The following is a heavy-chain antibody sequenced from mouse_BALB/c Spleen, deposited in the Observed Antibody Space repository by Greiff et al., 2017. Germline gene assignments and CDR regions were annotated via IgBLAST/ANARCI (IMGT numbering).Heavy chain of an antibody. J-gene: IGHJ2*01. D-gene: IGHD2-14*01. V-gene: IGHV1-54*01. CDR3: ARGGYYRFLFDY. CDR1: GYAFTNYL. Sequence: VRLQESGAELVRPGTSVKVSCKASGYAFTNYLIEWVKQRPGQGLEWIGVINPGSGGTNYNEKFKGKATLTADKSSSTAYMQLSSLTSDDSAVYFCARGGYYRFLFDYWGQGTTLTVSS. CDR2: INPGSGGT.